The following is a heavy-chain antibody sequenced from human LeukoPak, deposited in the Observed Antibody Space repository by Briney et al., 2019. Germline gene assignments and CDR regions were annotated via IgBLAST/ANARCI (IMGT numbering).Heavy chain of an antibody. J-gene: IGHJ6*02. CDR2: IYENGGTT. V-gene: IGHV3-23*01. CDR3: ARNQQLGGHSYYYYGMDV. Sequence: GGSLRLSCVGSGFTFRSHAMSWVRQAPEKGLEFVSGIYENGGTTYYADSVKGRFTISRDNSKNTLYLQMNSLRADDTAIYYCARNQQLGGHSYYYYGMDVWGQGTTVTVSS. CDR1: GFTFRSHA. D-gene: IGHD3-16*01.